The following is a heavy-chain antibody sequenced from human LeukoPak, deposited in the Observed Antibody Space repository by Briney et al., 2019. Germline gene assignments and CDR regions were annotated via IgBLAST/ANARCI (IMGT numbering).Heavy chain of an antibody. V-gene: IGHV3-30-3*01. Sequence: GGSLRLSCAASGFTFSSYAMHWVRQAPGKGLEWVAVISYDGSNKYYADSVKGRFTISRDNSKNTLYLQMNSLRAEDTAVYYCARSPRGNSSGWYNWFDPWGQGTLVTVSP. CDR1: GFTFSSYA. CDR2: ISYDGSNK. J-gene: IGHJ5*02. D-gene: IGHD6-19*01. CDR3: ARSPRGNSSGWYNWFDP.